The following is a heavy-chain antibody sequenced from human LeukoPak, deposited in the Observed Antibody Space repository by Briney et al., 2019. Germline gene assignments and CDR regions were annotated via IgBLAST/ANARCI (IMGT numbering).Heavy chain of an antibody. D-gene: IGHD4-11*01. Sequence: GGSLRLSCAASGFTFSSHAMSWVRQAPGMGLEWVAAISRSGTNTYYVASVKGRFTISRDSSKNTLHLQMDSLRAEDTAVYYCAKDWPVSGDHYSPFDYWGQGTLVTVSS. J-gene: IGHJ4*02. CDR2: ISRSGTNT. CDR3: AKDWPVSGDHYSPFDY. V-gene: IGHV3-23*01. CDR1: GFTFSSHA.